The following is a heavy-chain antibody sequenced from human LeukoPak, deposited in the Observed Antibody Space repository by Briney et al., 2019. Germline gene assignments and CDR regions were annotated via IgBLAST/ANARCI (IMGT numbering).Heavy chain of an antibody. CDR3: ARSSAITIFGVINWFDP. CDR1: GGSISTDY. J-gene: IGHJ5*02. Sequence: SEPLSLTCSVSGGSISTDYWSWIRQSAGKGLEWIGRISTTGSASYNPSLKSRLTMSVYMSKNQFSLTLTSVTAADTAVYYCARSSAITIFGVINWFDPWGRGTLVTVSS. D-gene: IGHD3-3*01. V-gene: IGHV4-4*07. CDR2: ISTTGSA.